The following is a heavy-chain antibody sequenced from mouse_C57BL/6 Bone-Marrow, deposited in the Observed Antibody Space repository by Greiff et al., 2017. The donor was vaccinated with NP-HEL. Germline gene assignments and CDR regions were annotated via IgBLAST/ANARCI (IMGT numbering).Heavy chain of an antibody. J-gene: IGHJ2*01. Sequence: KQSGAELVRPGSSVKLSCTDSYFAFMASAMHWVKQRPGHGLEWIGSFTMYSDATEYSENFKGKATLTANTSSSTAYMELSSLTSEDSAVYYCARGVYDPCDYWGQGTTLTVSS. V-gene: IGHV1-49*01. D-gene: IGHD2-3*01. CDR2: FTMYSDAT. CDR3: ARGVYDPCDY. CDR1: YFAFMASA.